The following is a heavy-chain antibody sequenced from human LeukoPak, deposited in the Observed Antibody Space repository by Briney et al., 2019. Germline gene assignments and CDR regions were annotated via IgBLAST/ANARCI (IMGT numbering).Heavy chain of an antibody. J-gene: IGHJ4*02. Sequence: PGGSLRLSCAASGFTFSSYEMNWVRQAPGKGLEWVAVISYDGSNKYYADSVKGRCTISRDNSKNTVYLQMNSLRAEDTAVYYCAKDMDHDYDDYGFDYWGQGTPVTVSS. CDR2: ISYDGSNK. D-gene: IGHD4-17*01. CDR1: GFTFSSYE. CDR3: AKDMDHDYDDYGFDY. V-gene: IGHV3-30*18.